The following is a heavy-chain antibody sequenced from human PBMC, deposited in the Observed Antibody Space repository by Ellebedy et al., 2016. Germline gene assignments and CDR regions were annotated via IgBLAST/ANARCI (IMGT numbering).Heavy chain of an antibody. V-gene: IGHV1-69*13. J-gene: IGHJ6*02. D-gene: IGHD2-8*01. CDR3: ATVLTDYYYYGMDV. CDR1: GGTFSSYA. Sequence: SVKVSXKASGGTFSSYAISWVRQAPGQGLEWMGGIIPIFGTANYAQKFQGRVTITADESTSTAYMELSSLRSEDTAVYYCATVLTDYYYYGMDVWGQGTTVTVSS. CDR2: IIPIFGTA.